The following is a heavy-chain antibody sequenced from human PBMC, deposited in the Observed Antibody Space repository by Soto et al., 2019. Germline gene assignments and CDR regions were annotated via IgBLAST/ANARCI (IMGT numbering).Heavy chain of an antibody. J-gene: IGHJ4*02. CDR3: ARSGYSYGPFDY. CDR2: IYSGGST. CDR1: GFTVSSTY. D-gene: IGHD5-18*01. V-gene: IGHV3-53*01. Sequence: PGGSLRLSCASSGFTVSSTYMSWVRQAPGKGLEWVSVIYSGGSTYYADSVKGRFTISRDNSKNTLYLQMNSLRAEDTAVYYCARSGYSYGPFDYWGQGTLVTVSS.